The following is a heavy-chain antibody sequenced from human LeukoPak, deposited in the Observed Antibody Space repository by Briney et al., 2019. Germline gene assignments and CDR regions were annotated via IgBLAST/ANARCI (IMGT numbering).Heavy chain of an antibody. D-gene: IGHD1-14*01. V-gene: IGHV4-34*01. CDR3: ARHIAGSGFHYYYYYGMDV. CDR1: GGSFSGYY. Sequence: SETLSLTCAVYGGSFSGYYWSWIRQPPGKGLEWIGEINHSGSTNYNPSLKSRVTISVDTSKNQFSLKLSSVTAADTAVYYCARHIAGSGFHYYYYYGMDVWGQGTTVTVSS. J-gene: IGHJ6*02. CDR2: INHSGST.